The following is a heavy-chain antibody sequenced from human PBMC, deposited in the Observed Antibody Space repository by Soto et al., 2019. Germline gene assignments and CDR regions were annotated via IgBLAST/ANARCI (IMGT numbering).Heavy chain of an antibody. V-gene: IGHV3-23*01. CDR1: GFTFSSYA. Sequence: PGGSLRLSCAASGFTFSSYAMSWVRQAPGKGLEWVSAISGSGGSTYYADSVKGRFTISIDNSKNTLYLQMNSLRAEDTAVYYCAKDYGSGSYSTIQDWGQGTLVTVSS. J-gene: IGHJ4*02. CDR2: ISGSGGST. CDR3: AKDYGSGSYSTIQD. D-gene: IGHD3-10*01.